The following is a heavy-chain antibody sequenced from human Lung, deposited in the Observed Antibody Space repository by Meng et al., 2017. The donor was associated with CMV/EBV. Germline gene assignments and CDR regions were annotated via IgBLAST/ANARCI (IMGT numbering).Heavy chain of an antibody. CDR3: AKGRSERVTFDAIDV. CDR1: GFTFDDFA. CDR2: ISGNTGFI. D-gene: IGHD2-21*02. Sequence: SCAASGFTFDDFAMHWVRQIPGEGLEWVSGISGNTGFIGYADSVKGRFTISRDNAKKTLTLQMNILTVEDTALYYCAKGRSERVTFDAIDVWGQGTXVTVSS. V-gene: IGHV3-9*01. J-gene: IGHJ6*02.